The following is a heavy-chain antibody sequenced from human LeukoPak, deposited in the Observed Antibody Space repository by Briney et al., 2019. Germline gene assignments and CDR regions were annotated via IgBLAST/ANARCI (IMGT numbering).Heavy chain of an antibody. J-gene: IGHJ4*02. D-gene: IGHD1-26*01. Sequence: GGSLRLSCAASGFTFSSYAVHWVRQAPGKGLEWVAVISYDGSNKYYADSVKGRFTISRDNSKNTLYLQMNSLRAEDTAVYYCARGLVGAAGGYYFDYWGQGTLVTVSS. CDR3: ARGLVGAAGGYYFDY. CDR1: GFTFSSYA. V-gene: IGHV3-30-3*01. CDR2: ISYDGSNK.